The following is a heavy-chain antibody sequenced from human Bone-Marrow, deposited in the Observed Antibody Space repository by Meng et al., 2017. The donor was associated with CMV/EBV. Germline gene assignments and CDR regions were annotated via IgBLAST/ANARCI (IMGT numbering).Heavy chain of an antibody. CDR1: GFTFSSYW. CDR3: ARDLKMGIAAAENFGY. Sequence: LKISCAASGFTFSSYWMHWVRQAPGKGLVWVSRINSDGSSTSYADSVKGRFTISRDNAKNSLYLQMNSLRAEDTAVYYCARDLKMGIAAAENFGYWGQGTLVTVSS. CDR2: INSDGSST. D-gene: IGHD6-13*01. J-gene: IGHJ4*02. V-gene: IGHV3-74*01.